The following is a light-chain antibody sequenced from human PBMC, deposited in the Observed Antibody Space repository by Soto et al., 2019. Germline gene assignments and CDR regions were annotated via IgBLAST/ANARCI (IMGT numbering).Light chain of an antibody. CDR3: SSHAGSDNPVV. CDR1: SSDVGGYNY. V-gene: IGLV2-8*01. Sequence: QSALPQPPCSSGSPGQSVTISCTGTSSDVGGYNYVSWYQQHTGKAPKVMIYDVNKRPSGVPDRFSGSKSGNTASLTVSGLQADDEADYYCSSHAGSDNPVVFVTGTKLTVL. CDR2: DVN. J-gene: IGLJ1*01.